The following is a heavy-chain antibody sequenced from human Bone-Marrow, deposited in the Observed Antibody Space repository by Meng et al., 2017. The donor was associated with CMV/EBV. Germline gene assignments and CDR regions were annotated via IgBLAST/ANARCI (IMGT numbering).Heavy chain of an antibody. CDR3: ARLTAYTIFGVAPIGGYYFDY. Sequence: ASVKVSCKASGYTFTSYAMHWVRQAPGQRLEWMGWSNAGNGNTKYSQEFQGRVTMTTDTSTSTAYMELRSLRSDDTAVYYCARLTAYTIFGVAPIGGYYFDYWGQGTLVTVSS. D-gene: IGHD3-3*01. CDR1: GYTFTSYA. V-gene: IGHV1-3*02. J-gene: IGHJ4*02. CDR2: SNAGNGNT.